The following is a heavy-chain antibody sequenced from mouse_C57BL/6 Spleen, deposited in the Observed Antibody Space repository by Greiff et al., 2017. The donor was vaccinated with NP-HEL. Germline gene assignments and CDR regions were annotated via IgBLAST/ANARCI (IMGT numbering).Heavy chain of an antibody. Sequence: QVQLQQPGAELVRPGSSVKLSCKASGYTFTSYRMHWVKQRPIQGLEWIGNIDPSDSETHYNQKFKDKATLTVDKSSSTAYMQLSSLTSEDSAVYYCARWEGHFYAMDYWGQGTSVTVSS. D-gene: IGHD3-3*01. CDR2: IDPSDSET. V-gene: IGHV1-52*01. J-gene: IGHJ4*01. CDR1: GYTFTSYR. CDR3: ARWEGHFYAMDY.